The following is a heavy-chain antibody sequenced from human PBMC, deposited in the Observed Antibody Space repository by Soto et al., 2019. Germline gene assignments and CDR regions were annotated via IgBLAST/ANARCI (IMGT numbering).Heavy chain of an antibody. CDR1: GGTFSSYA. CDR3: ARVQGRGSYIDY. J-gene: IGHJ4*02. D-gene: IGHD1-26*01. V-gene: IGHV1-69*13. Sequence: ASVKVSCKASGGTFSSYAISWVRQAPGQGLEWMGGIIPIFGTANYAQKFQGRVTITADESTSTAYMELSSLRSEDTAVYYCARVQGRGSYIDYWGQGTLVTVXS. CDR2: IIPIFGTA.